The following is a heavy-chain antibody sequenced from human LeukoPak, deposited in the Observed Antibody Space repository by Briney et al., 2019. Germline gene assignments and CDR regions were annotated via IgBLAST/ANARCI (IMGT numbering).Heavy chain of an antibody. J-gene: IGHJ4*02. Sequence: GSSVKVSCKASGGTFSSYAISWVRQAPGQGLEWMGGIIPIFGTANYAQKFQGRVTITADKSTSTAYMELSSLRSEDTAVYYCASSMTTVTTIVYWGQGTLVTVSS. V-gene: IGHV1-69*06. CDR2: IIPIFGTA. CDR3: ASSMTTVTTIVY. CDR1: GGTFSSYA. D-gene: IGHD4-17*01.